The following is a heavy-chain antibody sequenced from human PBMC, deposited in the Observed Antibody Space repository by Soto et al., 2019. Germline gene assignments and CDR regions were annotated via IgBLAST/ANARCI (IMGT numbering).Heavy chain of an antibody. V-gene: IGHV3-30*02. CDR3: AKDHGDYWSWFDR. CDR2: IWYDGTQK. J-gene: IGHJ5*02. CDR1: GLTFNTYS. D-gene: IGHD4-17*01. Sequence: PGGSLRLSCEASGLTFNTYSMHWVRQPPCKGLESLEAIWYDGTQKYYADSVKGRFIISKDNSKKTRYLQMNSLRPEDTAVYYSAKDHGDYWSWFDRCGQLTLVTVCS.